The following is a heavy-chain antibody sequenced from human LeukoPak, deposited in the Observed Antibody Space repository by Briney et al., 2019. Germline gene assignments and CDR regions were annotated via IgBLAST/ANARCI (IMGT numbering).Heavy chain of an antibody. J-gene: IGHJ4*02. D-gene: IGHD3-22*01. V-gene: IGHV4-34*01. CDR2: IYYSGST. CDR3: ATRVNYYDSSGIDKGFDY. Sequence: SETLSLTCAVYGGSFSGYYWSWIRQPPGKGLEWIGSIYYSGSTYYNPSLKSRVTISVDTSKNQFSLKLSSVTAADTAVYYCATRVNYYDSSGIDKGFDYWGQGTLVTVSS. CDR1: GGSFSGYY.